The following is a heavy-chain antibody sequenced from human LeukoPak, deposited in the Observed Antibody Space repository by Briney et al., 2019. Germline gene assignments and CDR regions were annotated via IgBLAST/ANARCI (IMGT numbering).Heavy chain of an antibody. CDR3: ATRDLSSGWVWFDP. CDR1: GFTASSNY. D-gene: IGHD6-19*01. Sequence: PGGSLRLSCAASGFTASSNYMSWVRQAPGKGLEWVSVIYSGGSTYYADSVKGRFTISRDNSKNTLYLQMNSLRAEDTAVYYCATRDLSSGWVWFDPWGQGTLVTVSS. CDR2: IYSGGST. V-gene: IGHV3-53*01. J-gene: IGHJ5*02.